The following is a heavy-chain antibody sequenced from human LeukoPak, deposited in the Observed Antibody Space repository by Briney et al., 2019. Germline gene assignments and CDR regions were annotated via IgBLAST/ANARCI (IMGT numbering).Heavy chain of an antibody. CDR3: ARDGSGTYSW. V-gene: IGHV1-18*01. CDR1: GYIFTNYD. D-gene: IGHD1-26*01. J-gene: IGHJ4*02. CDR2: ISAYNGNT. Sequence: ASVKVSCKASGYIFTNYDISWVRQAPGQGLEWMGWISAYNGNTNYAEKFQGRVTLTTDTSTSTAYMELRSLRSDDTAVYYCARDGSGTYSWWGQGTLVTVSS.